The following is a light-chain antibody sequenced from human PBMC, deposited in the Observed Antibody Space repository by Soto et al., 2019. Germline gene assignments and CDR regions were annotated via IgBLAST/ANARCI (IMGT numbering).Light chain of an antibody. CDR3: MQGTHWPWT. V-gene: IGKV2-30*01. CDR1: QNLVYSDGNVY. CDR2: DVS. J-gene: IGKJ1*01. Sequence: DVVMPQSPLSLPVTLGQPASLSCRSSQNLVYSDGNVYLNWFHQRPGQSPRRLIYDVSQRDSGVPERFSGSGSGTDCTLTISRVEAEDVGVYYCMQGTHWPWTVGQGTKGEIK.